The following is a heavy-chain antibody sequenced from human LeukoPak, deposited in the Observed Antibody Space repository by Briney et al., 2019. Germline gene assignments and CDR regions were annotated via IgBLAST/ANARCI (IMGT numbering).Heavy chain of an antibody. Sequence: VKVSCKASGSTFSSYAISWVRQAPGQGLEWIGGIIPIFGTANYAQKFQGRVTITADESTSTASMELSSLRSEDTAVYYCARDEVVCSGGSCYPTPGVDYWGQGTLVTVSS. V-gene: IGHV1-69*13. CDR1: GSTFSSYA. D-gene: IGHD2-15*01. J-gene: IGHJ4*02. CDR3: ARDEVVCSGGSCYPTPGVDY. CDR2: IIPIFGTA.